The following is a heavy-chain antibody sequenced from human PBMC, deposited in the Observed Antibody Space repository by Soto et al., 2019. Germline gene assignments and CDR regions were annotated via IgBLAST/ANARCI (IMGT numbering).Heavy chain of an antibody. Sequence: QVQLVQSGAEVKKPGSSVKVSCKASGGTFSSYAISWVRQAPGQGLEWMGGIIPIFGTANYAQKFQGRVTITADEAPSXXYXEXXSLRSEDTAVYYCARATCTNGVCYTDGYYYYGMDVWGQGTTVTVSS. V-gene: IGHV1-69*12. CDR2: IIPIFGTA. CDR1: GGTFSSYA. D-gene: IGHD2-8*01. CDR3: ARATCTNGVCYTDGYYYYGMDV. J-gene: IGHJ6*02.